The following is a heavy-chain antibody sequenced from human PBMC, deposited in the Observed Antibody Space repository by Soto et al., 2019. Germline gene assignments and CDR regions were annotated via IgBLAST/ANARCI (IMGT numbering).Heavy chain of an antibody. V-gene: IGHV1-8*01. CDR3: ARVDDVVVPAAISFDP. CDR2: MNPNSGNT. CDR1: GYTFTSYD. J-gene: IGHJ5*02. D-gene: IGHD2-2*02. Sequence: ASVKVSCKASGYTFTSYDINWVRQATGQGLEWMGWMNPNSGNTGYAQKFQGRVTMTRNTPISTAYMELSSLRSEDTAVHYCARVDDVVVPAAISFDPWGQGTLVTVSS.